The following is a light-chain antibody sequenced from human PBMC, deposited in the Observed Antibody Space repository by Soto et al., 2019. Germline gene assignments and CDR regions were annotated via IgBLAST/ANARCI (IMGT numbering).Light chain of an antibody. CDR3: SSYAGSNGVV. CDR2: EVS. CDR1: SSDVGGYNY. Sequence: QSALTQPPSASGSPGQSVTISCTGTSSDVGGYNYVSWYQQHPGKAPKLMIYEVSKWPSGVPDRFSGSKSGNTASLTVSGLQAEDEADYYCSSYAGSNGVVFGGGTKLTVL. J-gene: IGLJ2*01. V-gene: IGLV2-8*01.